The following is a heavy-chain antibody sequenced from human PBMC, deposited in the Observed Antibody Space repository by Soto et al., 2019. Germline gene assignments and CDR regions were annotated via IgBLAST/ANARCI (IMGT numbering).Heavy chain of an antibody. D-gene: IGHD5-12*01. CDR2: IIPILDKA. CDR1: GGTFSTST. Sequence: QVQLVQSGAEVKKPGSSVKVSCKASGGTFSTSTFSWVRQAPGQGLEWMGRIIPILDKADYTQKFEDRVAITAEKSTSTAYMELSNLRSEDTAVYFCARDSPIGSTFSGYDAIDHWGQGTLVTVSS. V-gene: IGHV1-69*08. J-gene: IGHJ4*02. CDR3: ARDSPIGSTFSGYDAIDH.